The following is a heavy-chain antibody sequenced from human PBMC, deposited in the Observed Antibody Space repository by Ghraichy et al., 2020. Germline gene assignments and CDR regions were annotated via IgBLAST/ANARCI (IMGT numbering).Heavy chain of an antibody. D-gene: IGHD2-2*02. CDR3: ARDHDDIVVVPAAIPGDYYYGMDV. CDR1: GFTFSSYS. J-gene: IGHJ6*02. CDR2: ISSSSSYI. V-gene: IGHV3-21*01. Sequence: LSLTCAASGFTFSSYSMNWVRQAPGKGLEWVSSISSSSSYIYYADSVKGRFTISRDNAKNSLYLQMNSLRAEDTAVYYCARDHDDIVVVPAAIPGDYYYGMDVWGQGTTVTVSS.